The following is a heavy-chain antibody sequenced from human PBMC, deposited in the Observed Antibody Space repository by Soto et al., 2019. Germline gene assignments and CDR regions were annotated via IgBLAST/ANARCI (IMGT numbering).Heavy chain of an antibody. D-gene: IGHD2-2*01. CDR2: ISYDGSNK. CDR1: GFTFSSYC. CDR3: AKGDIVVPAAMYYYYYYGMDV. J-gene: IGHJ6*02. V-gene: IGHV3-30*18. Sequence: PGGSLRLSCAASGFTFSSYCMHWVRQAPGKGLEWVAVISYDGSNKYYADSVKGRFTISRDNSKNTLYLQMNSLRAEDTAVYYCAKGDIVVPAAMYYYYYYGMDVWGQGTTVTVSS.